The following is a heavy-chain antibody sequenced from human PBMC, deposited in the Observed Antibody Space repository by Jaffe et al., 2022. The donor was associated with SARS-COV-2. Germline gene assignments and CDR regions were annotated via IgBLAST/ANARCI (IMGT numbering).Heavy chain of an antibody. CDR1: GFTFGDYA. Sequence: EVQLVESGGGLVKPGRSLRLSCTASGFTFGDYAMSWFRQAPGKGLEWVGFIRSKAYGGTTEYAASVKGRFTISRDDSKSIAYLQMNSLKTEDTAVYYCTRDLRSSGWYGSFDYWGQGTLVTVSS. J-gene: IGHJ4*02. D-gene: IGHD6-19*01. V-gene: IGHV3-49*05. CDR3: TRDLRSSGWYGSFDY. CDR2: IRSKAYGGTT.